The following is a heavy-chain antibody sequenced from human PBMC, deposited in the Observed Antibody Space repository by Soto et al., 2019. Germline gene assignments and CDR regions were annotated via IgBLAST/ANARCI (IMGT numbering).Heavy chain of an antibody. J-gene: IGHJ4*02. CDR3: AKDLSYYDFWSGYSGYFDY. V-gene: IGHV3-23*01. Sequence: VGSLRLSCAASGFTFSSYAMSWVRQAPGKGLEWVSAISGSGGSTYYADSVKGRFTISRDNSKNTLYLQMNSLRAEDTAVYYCAKDLSYYDFWSGYSGYFDYWDQGTLVTVSS. D-gene: IGHD3-3*01. CDR2: ISGSGGST. CDR1: GFTFSSYA.